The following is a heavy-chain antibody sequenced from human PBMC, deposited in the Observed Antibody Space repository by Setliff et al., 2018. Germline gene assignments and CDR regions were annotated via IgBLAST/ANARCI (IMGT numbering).Heavy chain of an antibody. J-gene: IGHJ1*01. CDR3: ARDGGEH. V-gene: IGHV3-7*01. CDR2: IKQDGSEK. Sequence: PGGSLRLSCAASGFTFSSYWMSWVRQAPGKGLEWVANIKQDGSEKYYVDSVKGRFTISRDNSKNTLFLQMTSLRPEDTAVYYCARDGGEHWGQGTLVTVSS. D-gene: IGHD3-16*01. CDR1: GFTFSSYW.